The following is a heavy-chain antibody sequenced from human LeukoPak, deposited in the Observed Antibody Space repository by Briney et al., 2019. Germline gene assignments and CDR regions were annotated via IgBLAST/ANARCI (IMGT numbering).Heavy chain of an antibody. CDR2: INGDGSST. Sequence: GGSLRPSCEASGRTLSTYWIHWVRQGPGKGLEWVSRINGDGSSTSYPDSVKGRFTISRDNAKSTVYLQMNSLTAEDTAVCHCARAFCPGGSCYGRFDCWGQGTLVTASS. D-gene: IGHD2-15*01. V-gene: IGHV3-74*01. CDR1: GRTLSTYW. J-gene: IGHJ4*02. CDR3: ARAFCPGGSCYGRFDC.